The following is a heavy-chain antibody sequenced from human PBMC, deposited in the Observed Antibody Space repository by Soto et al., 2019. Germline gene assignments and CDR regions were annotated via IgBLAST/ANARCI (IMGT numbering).Heavy chain of an antibody. CDR3: VKNGVYSLQH. CDR1: GDSISSDDW. J-gene: IGHJ1*01. D-gene: IGHD2-8*01. Sequence: QVQLQESGPGLVNPSGTLSLTCAVSGDSISSDDWWSWVRQAPGKGLEWIGKFYPGEIVTINYNPSLKSRVTISVDKSQNQFSVRLTSVTAADTAVYYCVKNGVYSLQHWGQGTLVTVSS. CDR2: FYPGEIVTI. V-gene: IGHV4-4*02.